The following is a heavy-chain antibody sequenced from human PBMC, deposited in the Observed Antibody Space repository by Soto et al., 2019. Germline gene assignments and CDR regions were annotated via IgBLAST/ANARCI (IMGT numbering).Heavy chain of an antibody. Sequence: SVKVSCKASGGTFSSYAISWVRQAPGQGLEWMGGIIPIFGTANYAQKFQGRVTITADESASTAYMELSSLRSEDTAVYYCAKLPGRIAARSYYYGMDVWGQGTTVTVSS. J-gene: IGHJ6*02. CDR3: AKLPGRIAARSYYYGMDV. V-gene: IGHV1-69*13. CDR2: IIPIFGTA. CDR1: GGTFSSYA. D-gene: IGHD6-6*01.